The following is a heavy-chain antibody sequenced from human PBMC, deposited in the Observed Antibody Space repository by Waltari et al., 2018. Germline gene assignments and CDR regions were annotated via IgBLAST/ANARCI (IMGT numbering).Heavy chain of an antibody. CDR1: GGTFSSYA. J-gene: IGHJ3*02. CDR3: ATPGGEEMATIVPLVGAFDI. CDR2: IIPIFGTA. D-gene: IGHD5-12*01. Sequence: QVQLVQSGAEVKKPGSSVKVSCKASGGTFSSYAISWVRQAPGQGLEWMGRIIPIFGTANYAQKFQGRVTITADKSTSTAYMELSSLRSEDTAVYYCATPGGEEMATIVPLVGAFDIWGQGTMVTVSS. V-gene: IGHV1-69*08.